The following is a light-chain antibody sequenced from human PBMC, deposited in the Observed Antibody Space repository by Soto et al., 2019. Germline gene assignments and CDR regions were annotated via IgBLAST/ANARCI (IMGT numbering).Light chain of an antibody. CDR1: QSVRSNY. J-gene: IGKJ3*01. V-gene: IGKV3D-20*01. Sequence: PGERATLSCGASQSVRSNYVAWYQQKPGLAPRLLIYDASSRATGTPDRFSGSGSGTDFTLTISRLEPEDSAVYYCQRYGSSQTFGPGTKVDI. CDR3: QRYGSSQT. CDR2: DAS.